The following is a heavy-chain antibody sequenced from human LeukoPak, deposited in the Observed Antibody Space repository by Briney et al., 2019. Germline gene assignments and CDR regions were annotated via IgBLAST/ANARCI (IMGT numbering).Heavy chain of an antibody. D-gene: IGHD3-22*01. CDR3: ARSGSGYYFIDY. V-gene: IGHV1-2*02. Sequence: ASVKVSCKASGYTFTGYYMHWVRQAPGQGLEWRGWINPNSGGTNYAQKFQGRVTMTRDTSISTAYMELSRLRSDDTAVYYCARSGSGYYFIDYWGQGTLVTVSS. CDR1: GYTFTGYY. J-gene: IGHJ4*02. CDR2: INPNSGGT.